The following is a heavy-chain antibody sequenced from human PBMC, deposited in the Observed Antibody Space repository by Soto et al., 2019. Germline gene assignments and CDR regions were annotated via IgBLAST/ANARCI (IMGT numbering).Heavy chain of an antibody. CDR1: GFTFSSYA. CDR2: ISGSGGST. D-gene: IGHD3-3*01. CDR3: AKDGGWYYDFWSGYPD. J-gene: IGHJ4*02. V-gene: IGHV3-23*01. Sequence: GGSLRLSCAASGFTFSSYAMSWVRQAPGKGLEWVSAISGSGGSTYYADSVKGRFTISRDNSKNTLYLQMNSLRAEDTAVYYCAKDGGWYYDFWSGYPDWGQGTLVTVSS.